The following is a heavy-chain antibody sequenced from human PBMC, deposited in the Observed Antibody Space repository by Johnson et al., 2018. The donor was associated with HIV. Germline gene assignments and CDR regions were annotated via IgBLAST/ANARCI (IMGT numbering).Heavy chain of an antibody. D-gene: IGHD1-1*01. CDR3: AKEDPWRRAFDI. CDR1: GFTFSSYG. Sequence: QVQLVESGGGLVKPGGSLRLSCAASGFTFSSYGIHWVRQAPGKGLEWVTVTSYDGSNTYSGDSVKGRFTISSDNAKNTLYLQMNSLRAEDTAVYYCAKEDPWRRAFDIWGQGTMVTVSS. J-gene: IGHJ3*02. V-gene: IGHV3-30*18. CDR2: TSYDGSNT.